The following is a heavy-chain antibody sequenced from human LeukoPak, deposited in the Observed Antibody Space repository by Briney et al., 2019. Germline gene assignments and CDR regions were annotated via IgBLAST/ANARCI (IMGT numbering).Heavy chain of an antibody. CDR3: TRGSFRGYSYGLPPDY. D-gene: IGHD5-18*01. CDR2: ISRSSS. V-gene: IGHV3-21*01. Sequence: PGGSLRLACAASGFTFSDYSMNSVRQAPGKGLEWVSSISRSSSYYADSVKGRFTISRDNAKNSLYLQMNSLRTEDTAVYYCTRGSFRGYSYGLPPDYWGQGALVTVSS. CDR1: GFTFSDYS. J-gene: IGHJ4*02.